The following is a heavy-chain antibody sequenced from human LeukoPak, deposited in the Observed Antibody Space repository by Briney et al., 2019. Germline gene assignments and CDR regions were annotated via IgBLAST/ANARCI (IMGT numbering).Heavy chain of an antibody. CDR1: GGSISSSSYY. J-gene: IGHJ4*02. Sequence: SETLSLTCTVSGGSISSSSYYWGWIRQPPGKGLEWIGSIYYSGSTYYNPSLKSRVTISVDTSKNPFSLKLSSVTAADTAVYYCARVGIGAAAGTGFDYWGQGTLVTVSS. D-gene: IGHD6-13*01. CDR2: IYYSGST. V-gene: IGHV4-39*07. CDR3: ARVGIGAAAGTGFDY.